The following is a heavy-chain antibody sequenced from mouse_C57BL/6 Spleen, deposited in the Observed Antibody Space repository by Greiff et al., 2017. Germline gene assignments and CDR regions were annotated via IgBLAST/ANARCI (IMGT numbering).Heavy chain of an antibody. J-gene: IGHJ3*01. CDR2: IHPSDSDT. D-gene: IGHD2-4*01. Sequence: QVQLQQPGAELVKPGASVKVSCKASVYTFTSYWLHWVKQRPGQGLEWIGRIHPSDSDTNYNQNFKGKATLTVDKSSSTAYMQLSSLTSEVSAVYYCAIVYDYDWFAYWGQGSLVSVAA. CDR3: AIVYDYDWFAY. CDR1: VYTFTSYW. V-gene: IGHV1-74*01.